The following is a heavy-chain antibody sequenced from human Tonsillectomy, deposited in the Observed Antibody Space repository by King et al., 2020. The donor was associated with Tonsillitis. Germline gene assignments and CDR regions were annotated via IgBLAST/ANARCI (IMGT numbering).Heavy chain of an antibody. V-gene: IGHV3-30-3*01. J-gene: IGHJ3*02. CDR2: ISEDGNTK. D-gene: IGHD6-13*01. Sequence: VQLVESGGGVVQPGRSLRLSCAASTFTFSTYPMHWVRQAPGKGLEWVAVISEDGNTKYYTDSVKGRFTISRDKSKKTLYLQMISLRAEDTAVYYCSRDTHKYSASWSYTFHIWGQGTMVTVSS. CDR1: TFTFSTYP. CDR3: SRDTHKYSASWSYTFHI.